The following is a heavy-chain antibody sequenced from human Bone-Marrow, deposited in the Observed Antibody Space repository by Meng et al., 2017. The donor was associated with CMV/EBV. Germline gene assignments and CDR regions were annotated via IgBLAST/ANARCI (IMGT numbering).Heavy chain of an antibody. CDR1: GFTFSSYG. J-gene: IGHJ4*02. CDR3: AKNRSPSKLPSGSPLW. CDR2: IRYDGSNK. Sequence: GESLKISCAASGFTFSSYGIHWVRQAPGKGLEWVAFIRYDGSNKYYADSVKGRFTISRDNSKNTLYLQMNSLRTEDTAVYYCAKNRSPSKLPSGSPLWWGQGTRVTFSS. D-gene: IGHD2-15*01. V-gene: IGHV3-30*02.